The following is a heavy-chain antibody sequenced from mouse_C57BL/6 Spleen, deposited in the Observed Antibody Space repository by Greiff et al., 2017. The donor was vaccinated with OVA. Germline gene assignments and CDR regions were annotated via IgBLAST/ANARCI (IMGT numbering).Heavy chain of an antibody. D-gene: IGHD2-3*01. V-gene: IGHV5-4*01. Sequence: EVMLVESGGGLVKPGGSLKLSCAASGFTFSSYAMSWVRQTPEKRLEWVATISDGGSYTYYPDNVKGRFTISRDNAKNNLYLQMSHLKSEDTAMYYCARDYDGYGGYYFDYWGQGTTLTVSS. J-gene: IGHJ2*01. CDR2: ISDGGSYT. CDR1: GFTFSSYA. CDR3: ARDYDGYGGYYFDY.